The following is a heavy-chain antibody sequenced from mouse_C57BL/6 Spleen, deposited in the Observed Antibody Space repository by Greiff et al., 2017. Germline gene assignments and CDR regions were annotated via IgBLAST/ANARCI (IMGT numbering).Heavy chain of an antibody. V-gene: IGHV7-3*01. Sequence: EVKLMESGGGLVQPGGSLSLSCAASGFTFTDYYMSWVRQPPGKALEWLGFIRNKANGYTTEYSASVKGRFTISRDNSQSILYLQMNALRAEDSATYYCARPANGSSPFAYWGQGTLVTVSA. D-gene: IGHD1-1*01. J-gene: IGHJ3*01. CDR1: GFTFTDYY. CDR2: IRNKANGYTT. CDR3: ARPANGSSPFAY.